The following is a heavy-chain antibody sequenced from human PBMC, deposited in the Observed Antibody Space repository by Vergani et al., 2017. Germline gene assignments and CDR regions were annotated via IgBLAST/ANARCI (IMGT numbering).Heavy chain of an antibody. D-gene: IGHD1-7*01. J-gene: IGHJ6*03. CDR1: GFTFSNYC. Sequence: VQLVESGGGLVQPGGSLRLSCTASGFTFSNYCMQWVRQAPGKGLMWVSRINSDGDSTSYADSVKGRFTLSRDNAKNTLYLQMDSLRAEDTAVYYCGRDGLELLDYCYYMDVLVKGTTVTVSS. V-gene: IGHV3-74*01. CDR3: GRDGLELLDYCYYMDV. CDR2: INSDGDST.